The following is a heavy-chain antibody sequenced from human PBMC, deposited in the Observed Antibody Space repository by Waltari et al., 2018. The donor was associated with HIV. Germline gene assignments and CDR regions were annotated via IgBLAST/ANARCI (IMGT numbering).Heavy chain of an antibody. D-gene: IGHD3-22*01. CDR2: IKQDGSEK. CDR1: GLTFRTLR. J-gene: IGHJ5*02. Sequence: EVQLVASGGGLVQPGVSLRLSCAASGLTFRTLRLSWVRPALGKGLELVANIKQDGSEKYYVDSVKGRFTISRDNSKNSLYLQMNSLRAEDTAVYYCAREGITMIRGYLFDPWGQGTLVTVSS. V-gene: IGHV3-7*01. CDR3: AREGITMIRGYLFDP.